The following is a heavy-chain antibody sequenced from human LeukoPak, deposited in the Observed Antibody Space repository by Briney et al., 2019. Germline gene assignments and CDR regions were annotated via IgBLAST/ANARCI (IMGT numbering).Heavy chain of an antibody. D-gene: IGHD2-15*01. V-gene: IGHV3-23*01. CDR3: AKVLGYCSGGNCYIVDY. CDR2: ISDSGGRM. Sequence: PGGSLRLSCAASGFTFSSSAMSWVRQAPGKGLEWVAGISDSGGRMYYPDSVKGRFTISRDNSKNTLYLQRGSLRGDDTALYYCAKVLGYCSGGNCYIVDYWGQGTLVTVSS. CDR1: GFTFSSSA. J-gene: IGHJ4*02.